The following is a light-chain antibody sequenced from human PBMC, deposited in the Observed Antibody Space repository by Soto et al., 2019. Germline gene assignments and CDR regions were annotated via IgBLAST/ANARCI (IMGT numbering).Light chain of an antibody. J-gene: IGLJ2*01. CDR3: QVWDSSSDRDVV. Sequence: SCELTQPPSESVAPGKTARITCGGNNIGSKSVHWYQQKPGQAPVLVIYYDSDRPSGIPERFSGSNSGNTATLTISRVEAGDEADYYCQVWDSSSDRDVVFGGGTKLTVL. V-gene: IGLV3-21*04. CDR2: YDS. CDR1: NIGSKS.